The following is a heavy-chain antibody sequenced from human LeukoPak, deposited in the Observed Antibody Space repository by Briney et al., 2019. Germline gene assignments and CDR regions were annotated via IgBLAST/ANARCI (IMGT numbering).Heavy chain of an antibody. J-gene: IGHJ4*02. CDR2: IRYDGNNK. CDR1: GFTFSSYG. Sequence: GGSLRLSCAASGFTFSSYGMHWVRQTPGKGLEWVAFIRYDGNNKYYADSVKGRFTISRDNSKNTLYLQMNSLRAEDTAVYYCAREDDFWSGYQPYFDYWGQGTLVTVSS. V-gene: IGHV3-30*02. CDR3: AREDDFWSGYQPYFDY. D-gene: IGHD3-3*01.